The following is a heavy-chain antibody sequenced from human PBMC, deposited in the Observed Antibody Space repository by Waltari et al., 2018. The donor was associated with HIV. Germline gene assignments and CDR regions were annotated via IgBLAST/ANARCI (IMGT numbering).Heavy chain of an antibody. CDR3: ARGFSGFDY. J-gene: IGHJ4*02. CDR1: GYTFTRYY. V-gene: IGHV1-46*01. Sequence: QVQLVQSGGAGKKPGASVRVSCKASGYTFTRYYMHWVRQAPGQGLEWMGVINPSGERTVYAQKFQGRVTMTRDASTSTVYMVLSTLRSEDTAVYYCARGFSGFDYWGQGTLITVSS. CDR2: INPSGERT.